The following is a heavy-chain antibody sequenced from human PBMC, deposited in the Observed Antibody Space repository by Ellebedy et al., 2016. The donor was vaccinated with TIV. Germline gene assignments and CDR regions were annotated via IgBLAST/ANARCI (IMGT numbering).Heavy chain of an antibody. CDR1: GYTFTSYY. D-gene: IGHD6-13*01. J-gene: IGHJ6*02. CDR2: INPSCGST. V-gene: IGHV1-46*01. CDR3: ARAVRIAAAGTYFGGMDV. Sequence: AASVKVSCKASGYTFTSYYMHWVRQAPGQGLEWMGIINPSCGSTSYAQKFQGRVTMTRETSTSTVYMELSSLRSEDTAVYYCARAVRIAAAGTYFGGMDVWGQGTTVTVSS.